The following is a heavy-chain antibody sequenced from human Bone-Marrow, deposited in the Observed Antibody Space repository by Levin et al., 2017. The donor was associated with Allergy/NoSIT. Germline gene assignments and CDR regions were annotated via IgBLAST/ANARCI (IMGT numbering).Heavy chain of an antibody. CDR2: ISYDGSNK. J-gene: IGHJ1*01. CDR3: ARVGYCSGGSCYRGGEYFQH. CDR1: GFTFSSYA. Sequence: LGESLKISCAASGFTFSSYAMHWVRQAPGKGLEWVAIISYDGSNKYYADSVKGRFTISRDNSKNTLYLQMNSLRAEDTAVYYCARVGYCSGGSCYRGGEYFQHWGQGTLVTVSS. D-gene: IGHD2-15*01. V-gene: IGHV3-30-3*01.